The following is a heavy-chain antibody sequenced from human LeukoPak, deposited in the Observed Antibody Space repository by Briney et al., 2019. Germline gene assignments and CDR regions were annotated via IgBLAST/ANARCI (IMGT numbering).Heavy chain of an antibody. CDR2: ISSNSSTI. Sequence: PGGSLRLSCAASGFTFSSYSMNWVRQAPGKGLEWVSYISSNSSTIYYADSVKGRFTISRDNAKNSLYLQMNSLRAEDTAVYYCARGPCSGGSCSFLYYYYMDVWGKGTMVTFSS. J-gene: IGHJ6*03. CDR1: GFTFSSYS. D-gene: IGHD2-15*01. V-gene: IGHV3-48*01. CDR3: ARGPCSGGSCSFLYYYYMDV.